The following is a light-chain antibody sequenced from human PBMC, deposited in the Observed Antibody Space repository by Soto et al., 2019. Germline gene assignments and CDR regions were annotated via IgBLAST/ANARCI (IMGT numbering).Light chain of an antibody. CDR1: QSVSSY. CDR3: QQYNDWPRT. Sequence: EIVMTQSPATLSVPPGERATLSCRASQSVSSYLAWYQQKPGQAPRLLIYGASTRATGIPARFSGSGSGTEFTLTISSLQSEDFAIYYCQQYNDWPRTFGQGTKVDIK. J-gene: IGKJ1*01. V-gene: IGKV3-15*01. CDR2: GAS.